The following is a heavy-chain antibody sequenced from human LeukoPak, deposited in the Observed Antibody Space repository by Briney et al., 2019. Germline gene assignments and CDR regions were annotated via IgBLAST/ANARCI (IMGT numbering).Heavy chain of an antibody. CDR1: GGSISSYY. J-gene: IGHJ3*02. CDR3: ARRLVMDGGNSFEAFDI. V-gene: IGHV4-59*01. Sequence: SETLSLTCTVSGGSISSYYWSWIRQPPGKGLEWIGYIYYSGSTNYNPFLKSRVTISVDTSKNQFSLKLSSVTAADTAVYYCARRLVMDGGNSFEAFDIWGQGTMVTVSS. D-gene: IGHD4-23*01. CDR2: IYYSGST.